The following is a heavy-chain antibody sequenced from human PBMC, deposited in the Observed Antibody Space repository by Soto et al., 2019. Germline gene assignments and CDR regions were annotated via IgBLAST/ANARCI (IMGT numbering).Heavy chain of an antibody. CDR3: AGDFQWLVAVDY. Sequence: ASVKVSCKASGYTFTSYAMHWVRQAPGQRLEWMGWINAGNGNTKYSQKFQGRVTITRDTSASTAYMELSSLRSEDTAVYYCAGDFQWLVAVDYWGQGTLVTVSS. CDR1: GYTFTSYA. D-gene: IGHD6-19*01. V-gene: IGHV1-3*01. J-gene: IGHJ4*02. CDR2: INAGNGNT.